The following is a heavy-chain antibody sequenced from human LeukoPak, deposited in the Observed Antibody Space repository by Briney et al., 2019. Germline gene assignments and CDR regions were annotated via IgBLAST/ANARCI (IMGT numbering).Heavy chain of an antibody. CDR3: AREGVGYFDY. Sequence: GGAPRLSCAASGFSFSSYSMYWVRPAPGQGLEWVVVISSDGSNKYYADSVKGRFTISRDNSKNMLYVQMNSLGAEDTAVYYCAREGVGYFDYWGQGTLVTVSS. CDR1: GFSFSSYS. V-gene: IGHV3-30*04. J-gene: IGHJ4*02. CDR2: ISSDGSNK.